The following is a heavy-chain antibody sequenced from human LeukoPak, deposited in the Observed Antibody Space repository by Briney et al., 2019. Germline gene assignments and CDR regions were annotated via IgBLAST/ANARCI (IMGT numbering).Heavy chain of an antibody. J-gene: IGHJ4*02. Sequence: GGSLRLSCAASGLTFSSYAMSWVRQAPGKGLEWVSAISGSGGSTYYADSVKGRFTISRDNSKNTLYLQMNSLRAEDTAVYYCAKSGGYSYGSDYWGQGTLVTVSS. V-gene: IGHV3-23*01. D-gene: IGHD5-18*01. CDR3: AKSGGYSYGSDY. CDR1: GLTFSSYA. CDR2: ISGSGGST.